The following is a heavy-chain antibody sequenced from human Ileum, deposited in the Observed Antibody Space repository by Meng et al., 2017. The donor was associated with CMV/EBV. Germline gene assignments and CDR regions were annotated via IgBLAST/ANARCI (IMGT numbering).Heavy chain of an antibody. CDR3: ARGMSPRIAAAGIWSYYYGMDV. D-gene: IGHD6-13*01. CDR2: MNPNSGNT. J-gene: IGHJ6*02. Sequence: ASVKVSCKASGYTFTSYDINWVRQATGQGLEWMGWMNPNSGNTGYAQKFQGRVTMTRNTSISTAYMELSSLRTEDTAVYYSARGMSPRIAAAGIWSYYYGMDVWGQGTTVTVSS. V-gene: IGHV1-8*01. CDR1: GYTFTSYD.